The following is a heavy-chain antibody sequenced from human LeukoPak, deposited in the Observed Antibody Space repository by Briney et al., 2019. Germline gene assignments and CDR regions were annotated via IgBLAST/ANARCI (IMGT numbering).Heavy chain of an antibody. CDR3: ARDSHSSSWYSEFDY. CDR2: INILSNYI. V-gene: IGHV3-21*01. CDR1: GFTFSSYS. J-gene: IGHJ4*02. D-gene: IGHD6-13*01. Sequence: GGSLRLSCAASGFTFSSYSMNWVRQAPGKGLEWVSSINILSNYIYYADSVKGRFTISRDNAKNSLYLQMNSLRAEHTAEYYGARDSHSSSWYSEFDYWGQGTLVTVSS.